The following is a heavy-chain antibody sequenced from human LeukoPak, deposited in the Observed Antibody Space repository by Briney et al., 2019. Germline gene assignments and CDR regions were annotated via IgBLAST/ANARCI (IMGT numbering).Heavy chain of an antibody. CDR1: GGSISSYY. CDR3: ARGRRRDGYKPYYFDY. CDR2: IYTSGST. J-gene: IGHJ4*02. V-gene: IGHV4-4*07. D-gene: IGHD5-24*01. Sequence: KPSETLSLTCTVSGGSISSYYWSWIRQPAGKGLEWIGRIYTSGSTNYNPSLKSRVTISVDTSKNQFSLKLSSVTAADTAVYYCARGRRRDGYKPYYFDYWGQGTLVTVSS.